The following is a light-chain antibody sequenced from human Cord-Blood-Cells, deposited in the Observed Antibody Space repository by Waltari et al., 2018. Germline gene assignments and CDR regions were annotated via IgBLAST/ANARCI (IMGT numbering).Light chain of an antibody. V-gene: IGLV7-43*01. CDR2: STS. CDR1: TGAVTSGYY. J-gene: IGLJ2*01. Sequence: QTVVTQEPSLTVSPGGTVTLTCASSTGAVTSGYYPNWFQQKPGQAPRALIYSTSNKHPCTPARFSGSLLGGKAALTLSGVQPEDETEYYCLLYYGGAQVFGGGTKLTV. CDR3: LLYYGGAQV.